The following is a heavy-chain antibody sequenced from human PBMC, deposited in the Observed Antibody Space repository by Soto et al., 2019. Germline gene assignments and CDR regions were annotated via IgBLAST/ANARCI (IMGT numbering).Heavy chain of an antibody. CDR3: ARDGGVIAHSGAFDI. V-gene: IGHV1-18*01. Sequence: QVQLVQSGAEVKKPGASVKVSCKASGYTFTSYGIIWVRQAPGQGLEWMGWISAYNGNTNYAQKLQGRVTMTTDTSTSTADMELRSLRSDDTAVYYCARDGGVIAHSGAFDIWGQGTMVTVSS. D-gene: IGHD3-16*02. J-gene: IGHJ3*02. CDR2: ISAYNGNT. CDR1: GYTFTSYG.